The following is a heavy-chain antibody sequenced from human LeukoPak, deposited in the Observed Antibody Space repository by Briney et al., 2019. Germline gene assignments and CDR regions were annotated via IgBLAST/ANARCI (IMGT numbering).Heavy chain of an antibody. D-gene: IGHD3-10*01. V-gene: IGHV3-11*01. CDR1: GFTFSDYY. CDR2: ISSSGSTI. J-gene: IGHJ4*02. CDR3: GRDDGVTMVRGVIGLEYYFDY. Sequence: GGSLRLSCAASGFTFSDYYMSWIRQAPGKGLEWVSYISSSGSTIYYADSVKGRFTISRDNAKNSLYLQMNSLRAEDTAVYYCGRDDGVTMVRGVIGLEYYFDYWGQGTLVTVSS.